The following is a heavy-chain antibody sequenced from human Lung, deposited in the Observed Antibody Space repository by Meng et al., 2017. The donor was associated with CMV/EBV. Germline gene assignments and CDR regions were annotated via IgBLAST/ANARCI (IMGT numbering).Heavy chain of an antibody. Sequence: GGSXRLXXXLSGFTISNAKISWFRQAPGKGLEWVARIKPTTEHETIDYAAPVEGRFTISRDDSRNTVYLQMNSLKSEDTAVYFCTTLNWNYYDYWGQGTLVTVSS. J-gene: IGHJ4*02. V-gene: IGHV3-15*01. CDR2: IKPTTEHETI. CDR3: TTLNWNYYDY. D-gene: IGHD1-1*01. CDR1: GFTISNAK.